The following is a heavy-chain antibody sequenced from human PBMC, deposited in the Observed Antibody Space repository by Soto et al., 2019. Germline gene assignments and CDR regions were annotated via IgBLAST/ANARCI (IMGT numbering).Heavy chain of an antibody. CDR3: AKGENWERLLY. J-gene: IGHJ4*02. D-gene: IGHD1-26*01. V-gene: IGHV3-30*04. CDR1: GFTFSSYP. CDR2: ISYDGRHK. Sequence: QVQLVESGGGVVQPGRSLRLSCAASGFTFSSYPMHWVRQAPGKGLEWVAVISYDGRHKYYTDSVKGRFTISRDDSKNAVYLQMTSLSAEDTAVYFCAKGENWERLLYWGQGTLVTFSS.